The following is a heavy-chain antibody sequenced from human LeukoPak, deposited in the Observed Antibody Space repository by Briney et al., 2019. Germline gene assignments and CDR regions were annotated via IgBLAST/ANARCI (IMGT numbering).Heavy chain of an antibody. J-gene: IGHJ3*02. CDR3: AREGGVGPTPAAFDI. CDR1: GGTFSSYG. V-gene: IGHV1-69*13. D-gene: IGHD3-16*01. CDR2: IIPIFGKA. Sequence: SVKVSCKASGGTFSSYGISWVRQAPGQGLEWMGGIIPIFGKADYAQKSQGRVTITADESTRIVYMELSSLRSEDTAVYYCAREGGVGPTPAAFDIWGRGTMVTVSS.